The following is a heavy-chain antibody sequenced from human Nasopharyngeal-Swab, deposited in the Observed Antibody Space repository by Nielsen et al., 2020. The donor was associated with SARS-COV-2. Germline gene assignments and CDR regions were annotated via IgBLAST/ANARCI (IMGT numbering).Heavy chain of an antibody. CDR1: GFTFDDYA. Sequence: SLKISCAASGFTFDDYAMHWVRQAPGKGLEWVSGISWNSGGIGYADSVKGRFTISRDNAKNSLYLQMNSLRAEDTALYYCAKYGRAFDIWGQGTMVTVSS. CDR2: ISWNSGGI. J-gene: IGHJ3*02. CDR3: AKYGRAFDI. V-gene: IGHV3-9*01.